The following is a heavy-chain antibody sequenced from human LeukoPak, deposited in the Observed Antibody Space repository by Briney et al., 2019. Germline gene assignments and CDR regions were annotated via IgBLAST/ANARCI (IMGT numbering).Heavy chain of an antibody. CDR2: TRNDGRNK. V-gene: IGHV3-30*02. Sequence: GGSLRLSCAASGFTFSTYGMHWVRQAPGKGLEWVSFTRNDGRNKYYADSVKGRFTISRDNSKNTLYLQMNSLRAEDTAVYYCAKAGSIRFDYWGQGTLVTVSS. D-gene: IGHD1-26*01. CDR3: AKAGSIRFDY. CDR1: GFTFSTYG. J-gene: IGHJ4*02.